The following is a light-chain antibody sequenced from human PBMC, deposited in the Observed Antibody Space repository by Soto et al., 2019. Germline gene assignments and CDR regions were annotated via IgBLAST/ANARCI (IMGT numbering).Light chain of an antibody. CDR3: AAWDDSLSGLV. V-gene: IGLV1-44*01. CDR2: SSN. Sequence: QSVLTQPPSASGTPGQRVTISCSGSSSNIGSNTVNWYQQLPGTAPKLLLYSSNQRPSGVPDRFSGSKSGTSASLAISGLQSEDEADYFCAAWDDSLSGLVFGGGTKLTVL. J-gene: IGLJ2*01. CDR1: SSNIGSNT.